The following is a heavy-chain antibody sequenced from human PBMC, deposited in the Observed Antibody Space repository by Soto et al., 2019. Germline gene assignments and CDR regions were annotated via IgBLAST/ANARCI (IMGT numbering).Heavy chain of an antibody. CDR3: ARYYDTFDS. D-gene: IGHD3-22*01. CDR2: VDYSVYT. J-gene: IGHJ4*02. V-gene: IGHV4-39*01. Sequence: QLQLQESGPGLVKPSETLSLTCTVSGDSFSSSGHYWGWIRQPPGKGLEWIGSVDYSVYTYDNPSLTSRVTISVDTSKNQFSLNLVSVTAADTAVYYCARYYDTFDSWGQGTLVTVSS. CDR1: GDSFSSSGHY.